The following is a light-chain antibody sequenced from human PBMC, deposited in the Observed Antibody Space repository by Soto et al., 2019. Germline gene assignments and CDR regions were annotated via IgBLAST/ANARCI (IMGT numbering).Light chain of an antibody. CDR1: SSDVGGYNY. CDR3: SSDTSTRGV. V-gene: IGLV2-14*01. CDR2: EVS. Sequence: QSALTQPASVSGSPGQSITISCTGTSSDVGGYNYVSWYQQHPGKAPKLMIYEVSNRPSGVSNRFSGSKSGNTASLTISGLQAEDEADYYCSSDTSTRGVFGGGTQLTVL. J-gene: IGLJ3*02.